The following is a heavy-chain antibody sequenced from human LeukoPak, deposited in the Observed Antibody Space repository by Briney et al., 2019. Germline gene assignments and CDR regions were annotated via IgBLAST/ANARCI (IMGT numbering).Heavy chain of an antibody. CDR1: GGSFSGYY. CDR3: ARGQYSSSWHYIDY. Sequence: SETLSLTCAVYGGSFSGYYWTWIRQSPGKGLEWIGYTFKSGITNYNPSHKSRVTISVDTSRNQFSLKLSSVTAADTAVYYCARGQYSSSWHYIDYWGQGTQVTVST. J-gene: IGHJ4*02. CDR2: TFKSGIT. D-gene: IGHD6-13*01. V-gene: IGHV4-34*01.